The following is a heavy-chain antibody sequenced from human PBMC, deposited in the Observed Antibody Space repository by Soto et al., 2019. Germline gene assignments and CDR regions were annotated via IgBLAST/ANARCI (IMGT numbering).Heavy chain of an antibody. Sequence: QVQLEESGGGVVQPGRSLRLSCAASGFTFSSYGMHWVRQAPGKGLEWVAVIWYDGSNKYYADSVKGRFTISRDNSKNALYLQMNSLRAEDTAVYYCARDQKGYCSGGSCTSFDIWGQGTMVTVSS. CDR3: ARDQKGYCSGGSCTSFDI. V-gene: IGHV3-33*01. CDR1: GFTFSSYG. D-gene: IGHD2-15*01. J-gene: IGHJ3*02. CDR2: IWYDGSNK.